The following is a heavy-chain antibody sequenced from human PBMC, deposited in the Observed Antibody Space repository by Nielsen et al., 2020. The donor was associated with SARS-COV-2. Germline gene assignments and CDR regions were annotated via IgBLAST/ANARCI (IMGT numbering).Heavy chain of an antibody. CDR1: GGSISSYY. J-gene: IGHJ5*02. V-gene: IGHV4-59*01. CDR2: IYYSGST. CDR3: ARDLGYCSSTSCYGAGWFDP. Sequence: SETLSLTCTVSGGSISSYYWSWIRQPPGKGLEWIGYIYYSGSTNYNPSLKSRVTISVDTSKNQFSLKLRSVTAADTAVYYCARDLGYCSSTSCYGAGWFDPWGQGTLVTVSS. D-gene: IGHD2-2*01.